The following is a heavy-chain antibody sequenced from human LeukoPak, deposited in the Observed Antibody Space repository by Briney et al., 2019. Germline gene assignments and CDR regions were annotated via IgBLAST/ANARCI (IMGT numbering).Heavy chain of an antibody. CDR3: AKMTTRRDDAFDM. V-gene: IGHV4-59*02. J-gene: IGHJ3*02. CDR1: GGSVSSYY. CDR2: ISNRGST. Sequence: PSETLSLTCTVSGGSVSSYYWSWIRQPPGKGLEWIGYISNRGSTNCNPPLKSRVTISVDTSKNQISLKLNSVTAADTAVYYCAKMTTRRDDAFDMWGQGTMVTVSS. D-gene: IGHD5-24*01.